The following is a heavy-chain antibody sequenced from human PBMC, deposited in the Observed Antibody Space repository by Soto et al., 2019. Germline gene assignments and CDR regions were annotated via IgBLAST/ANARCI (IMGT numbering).Heavy chain of an antibody. D-gene: IGHD5-18*01. CDR1: GGSISSGGYY. J-gene: IGHJ5*02. Sequence: SETLSLTCTVSGGSISSGGYYWSWIRQHPGKGLEWIGYIYYSGSTYYNPSLKSRVTISVDTSKNQFSLKLSSVTAADTAVYYCAAYLSREWIQLKNWFDPWGQGTLVTVSS. V-gene: IGHV4-31*03. CDR3: AAYLSREWIQLKNWFDP. CDR2: IYYSGST.